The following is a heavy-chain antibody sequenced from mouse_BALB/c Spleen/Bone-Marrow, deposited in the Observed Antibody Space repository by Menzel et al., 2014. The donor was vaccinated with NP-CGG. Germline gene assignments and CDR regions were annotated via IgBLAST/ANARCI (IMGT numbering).Heavy chain of an antibody. CDR3: ARNPYGNYAMDY. V-gene: IGHV2-6*02. J-gene: IGHJ4*01. D-gene: IGHD2-10*02. CDR2: IWSDGNT. Sequence: VHLVELGPGLVAPSQSLSITCTVSGFSLTSYGVHWVRQPPGKGLEWLVVIWSDGNTTYNSALKSRLSISKDNSKSQVFLKMNSLQTDDTAMYYCARNPYGNYAMDYWGQGTSVTVSS. CDR1: GFSLTSYG.